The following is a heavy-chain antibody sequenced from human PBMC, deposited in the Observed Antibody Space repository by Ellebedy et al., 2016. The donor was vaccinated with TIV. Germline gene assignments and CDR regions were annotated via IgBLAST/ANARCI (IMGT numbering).Heavy chain of an antibody. CDR1: SDSIISSRYY. D-gene: IGHD2-8*02. J-gene: IGHJ4*02. CDR2: FYYSGST. Sequence: MPSETLSLTCTVSSDSIISSRYYWAWIRQPPGKGLEWIASFYYSGSTYFNPSLESRVRLSVDTSKSQFSLRLNSVTAADTALYYCAGSFTGPEAFDYWGQGALVTVSS. CDR3: AGSFTGPEAFDY. V-gene: IGHV4-39*01.